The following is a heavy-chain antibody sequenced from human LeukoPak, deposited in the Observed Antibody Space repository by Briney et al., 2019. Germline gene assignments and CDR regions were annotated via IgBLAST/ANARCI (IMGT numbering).Heavy chain of an antibody. Sequence: SQTLSLTCTVSGGSISSGGHSWSWIRQPPGKGLEWIGYIYRSGSGSTYYNPSLKSRVTISIDKSKDQFSLKLNSVTAADTAVYYCARINDFWGGPTLDVWGQGTTVTVSS. V-gene: IGHV4-30-2*01. CDR2: IYRSGSGST. CDR1: GGSISSGGHS. CDR3: ARINDFWGGPTLDV. D-gene: IGHD3-3*01. J-gene: IGHJ6*02.